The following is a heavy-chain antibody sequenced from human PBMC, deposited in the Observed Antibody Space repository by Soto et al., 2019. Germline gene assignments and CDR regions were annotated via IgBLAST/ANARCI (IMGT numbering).Heavy chain of an antibody. CDR2: FYYSGST. Sequence: QVQLQESGPGLVKPSETLSLSCTVSGASINTYYWGWIRQPPGKGLECVGYFYYSGSTIYNPSLRVRVTTSVETSKNQFSLKLNSVIAADTAVYYCARGKGALHFDSWGQGTLVVVSS. CDR1: GASINTYY. CDR3: ARGKGALHFDS. D-gene: IGHD3-16*01. V-gene: IGHV4-59*13. J-gene: IGHJ4*02.